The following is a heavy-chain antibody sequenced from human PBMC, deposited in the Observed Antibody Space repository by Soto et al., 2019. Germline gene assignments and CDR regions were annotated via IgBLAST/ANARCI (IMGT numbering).Heavy chain of an antibody. Sequence: QVQLVQSGAEVRKPGSSVKVSCKAPGGTFSTYIISWVRQAPGQGLEWMGRIIPIPDIPNYAQKFQGRVPVTADSSTITAYMELTSLKSEDTAVYYCARDRITTRGDAFDLLGQGTMVTVSS. J-gene: IGHJ3*01. CDR1: GGTFSTYI. V-gene: IGHV1-69*08. CDR2: IIPIPDIP. CDR3: ARDRITTRGDAFDL. D-gene: IGHD3-3*01.